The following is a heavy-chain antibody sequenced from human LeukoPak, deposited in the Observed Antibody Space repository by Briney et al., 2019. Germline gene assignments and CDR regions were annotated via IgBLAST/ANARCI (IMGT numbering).Heavy chain of an antibody. V-gene: IGHV4-4*07. J-gene: IGHJ2*01. CDR1: GGSISSYY. D-gene: IGHD3-22*01. CDR3: ARETYYYDSSGYSSYWYFDL. Sequence: SETLSLTCTVSGGSISSYYWSWIRQPAGKGLEWIGRIYTSGSTNYNPSLKSRVTMSVDTSKSQFSLKLSSVTAADTAVYYCARETYYYDSSGYSSYWYFDLWGRGTLVTVSS. CDR2: IYTSGST.